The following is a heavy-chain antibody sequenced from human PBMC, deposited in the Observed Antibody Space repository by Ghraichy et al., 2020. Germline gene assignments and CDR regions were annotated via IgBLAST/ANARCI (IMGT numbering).Heavy chain of an antibody. Sequence: SETLSLTCAVYGGSFSGYYWSWIRQPPGKGLEWIGEINHSGSTNYNPSLKSRVTISVDTSKNQFSLKLSSVTAADTAVYYCARGFYRGWTAARYYYYYMDVWGKGTMVTVSS. CDR1: GGSFSGYY. V-gene: IGHV4-34*01. D-gene: IGHD3/OR15-3a*01. J-gene: IGHJ6*03. CDR3: ARGFYRGWTAARYYYYYMDV. CDR2: INHSGST.